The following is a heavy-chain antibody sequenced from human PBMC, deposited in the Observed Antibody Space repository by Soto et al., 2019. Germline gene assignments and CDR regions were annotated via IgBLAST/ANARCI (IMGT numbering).Heavy chain of an antibody. CDR1: GFTFSSYA. D-gene: IGHD2-2*01. V-gene: IGHV3-30-3*01. CDR3: ARDLVVVPAAIDYYSGMDV. CDR2: ISYDGSNK. Sequence: QVQLVESGGGVVQPGRSLRLSCAASGFTFSSYAMHWVRQAPGKGLAWVAVISYDGSNKYYADSVKGRFTISRDNSKNTLYLQMNSLRAEDTAVYYCARDLVVVPAAIDYYSGMDVWGQGTTVTVSS. J-gene: IGHJ6*02.